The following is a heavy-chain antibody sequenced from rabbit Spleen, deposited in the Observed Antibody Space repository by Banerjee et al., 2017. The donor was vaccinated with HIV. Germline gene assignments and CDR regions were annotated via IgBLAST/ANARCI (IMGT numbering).Heavy chain of an antibody. D-gene: IGHD1-1*01. Sequence: QELKESGGRLVTPGGSLTLSCKASGFSFGSSQYMCWVRQAPGKGLEWIGCVYAGSSDSTYYASWAKGRFTCSKTSSTTVTLQMTSLTVADTATYFCARERDITNSNKRIDGFDSWGPGTLVTVS. J-gene: IGHJ2*01. CDR3: ARERDITNSNKRIDGFDS. V-gene: IGHV1S40*01. CDR1: GFSFGSSQY. CDR2: VYAGSSDST.